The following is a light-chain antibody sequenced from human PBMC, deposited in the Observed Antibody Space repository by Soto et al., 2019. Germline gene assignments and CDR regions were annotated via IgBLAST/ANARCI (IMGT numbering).Light chain of an antibody. Sequence: QSALTQPPSASGSPGQSVTISCAGTINDVGGYNYVSWYQQHPGKVPQLMIYQVTKRPSGVPDRFSASKSDTTASLTISGLQFEFEDDYSGTPYPGANLFVSGPGTK. V-gene: IGLV2-8*01. CDR2: QVT. CDR1: INDVGGYNY. J-gene: IGLJ1*01. CDR3: TPYPGANLFV.